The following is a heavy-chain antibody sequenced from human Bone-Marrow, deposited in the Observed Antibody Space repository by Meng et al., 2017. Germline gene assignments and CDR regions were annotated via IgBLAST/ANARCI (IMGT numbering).Heavy chain of an antibody. CDR3: ASLKRVLRYFDWFTSDAFDI. Sequence: GVLKISCAASGFTFSSYWMHWVRQAPGKGLVWVSRINSDGSSTSYADSVKGRFTISRDNAKNTLYLQMNSLRAEDTAVYYCASLKRVLRYFDWFTSDAFDIWGQGTMVTVSS. J-gene: IGHJ3*02. V-gene: IGHV3-74*01. CDR2: INSDGSST. CDR1: GFTFSSYW. D-gene: IGHD3-9*01.